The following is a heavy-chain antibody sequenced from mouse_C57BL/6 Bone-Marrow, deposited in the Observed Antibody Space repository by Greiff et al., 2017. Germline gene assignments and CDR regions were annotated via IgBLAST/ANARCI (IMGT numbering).Heavy chain of an antibody. D-gene: IGHD2-1*01. CDR2: IYPGDGDT. CDR3: ARLIYSVFDY. J-gene: IGHJ2*01. CDR1: GYAFSSSW. Sequence: QVQLQQSGPELVKPGASVKISCKASGYAFSSSWMNWVKQRPGKGLEWIGRIYPGDGDTNYNGKFKGKATLTADKSSSTAYLQLSSLTAEDSAVYFVARLIYSVFDYWGQGTTLTVSS. V-gene: IGHV1-82*01.